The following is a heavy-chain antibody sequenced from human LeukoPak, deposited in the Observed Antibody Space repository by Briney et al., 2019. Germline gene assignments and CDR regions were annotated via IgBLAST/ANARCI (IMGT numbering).Heavy chain of an antibody. J-gene: IGHJ4*02. V-gene: IGHV4-61*02. D-gene: IGHD6-25*01. Sequence: SSQTLSLTCTVSGGSINSGSYYWRWIRQPAGKGLEWIGRIYISGTINYNPSLKSRVTISLDTSKRQFSLKLSSVTAADTAVYYCARGGVPRSFDYWGLGTLVTVSS. CDR1: GGSINSGSYY. CDR3: ARGGVPRSFDY. CDR2: IYISGTI.